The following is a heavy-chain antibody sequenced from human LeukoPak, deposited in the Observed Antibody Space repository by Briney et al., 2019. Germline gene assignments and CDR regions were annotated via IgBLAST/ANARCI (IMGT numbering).Heavy chain of an antibody. CDR2: ISCSGGST. CDR1: GFTFSSYA. Sequence: GGSLRLSCAASGFTFSSYAMSWVRQAPGKGLEWVSAISCSGGSTYYADSVKGRFTISRDNSKNTPYLQMNSLRAEDTAVYYCAKGLKGSSWHGDDYWGQGTLVTVSS. V-gene: IGHV3-23*01. J-gene: IGHJ4*02. CDR3: AKGLKGSSWHGDDY. D-gene: IGHD6-13*01.